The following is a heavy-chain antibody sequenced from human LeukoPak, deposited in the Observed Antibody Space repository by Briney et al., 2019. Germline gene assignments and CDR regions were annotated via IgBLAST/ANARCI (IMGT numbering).Heavy chain of an antibody. CDR3: ARDRYGDYHARFDY. CDR1: GYTFTSYA. D-gene: IGHD4-17*01. Sequence: GASVKVSCKASGYTFTSYAMHWVRQAPGQGLEWMGWINAGNGNTKYSQKFQGRVTITRDTSASTAYMELSSLRSEDTAVYYCARDRYGDYHARFDYWGQGTLVTVSS. V-gene: IGHV1-3*01. J-gene: IGHJ4*02. CDR2: INAGNGNT.